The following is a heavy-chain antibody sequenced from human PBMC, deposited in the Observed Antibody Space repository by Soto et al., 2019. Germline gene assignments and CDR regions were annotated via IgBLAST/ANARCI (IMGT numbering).Heavy chain of an antibody. CDR1: GFTVSSNH. J-gene: IGHJ4*02. Sequence: VRLVESGGGLIQPGGSLRLSCAASGFTVSSNHMTWVRQAPGRGPEWVSTIYYNGNTFYADSVKGRFTISRDNSNKMLYLQMNSLRAEDTALYYCATGGDTAKDGYWGQGTLVTVSS. V-gene: IGHV3-53*01. CDR3: ATGGDTAKDGY. CDR2: IYYNGNT. D-gene: IGHD5-18*01.